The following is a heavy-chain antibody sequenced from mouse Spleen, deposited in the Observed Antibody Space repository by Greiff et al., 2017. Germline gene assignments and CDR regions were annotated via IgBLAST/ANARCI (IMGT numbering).Heavy chain of an antibody. CDR2: IYPGSGST. D-gene: IGHD1-1*01. CDR3: ARATTVVAPYFDY. J-gene: IGHJ2*01. CDR1: GYTFTSYW. Sequence: VQLQESGAELMKPGASVKLSCKATGYTFTSYWITWVKQRPGQGLEWIGDIYPGSGSTNYNEKFKSKATLTVDKSSSTAYMELNSLTSEDSAVYYCARATTVVAPYFDYWGQGTTLTVSS. V-gene: IGHV1-55*01.